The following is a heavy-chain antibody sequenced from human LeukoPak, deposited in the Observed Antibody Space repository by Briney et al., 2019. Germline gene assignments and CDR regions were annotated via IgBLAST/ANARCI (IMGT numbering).Heavy chain of an antibody. CDR2: IKQDGSEK. Sequence: GGSLRLSCAASGFTFSSYWMSWVRQAPGKGLEWVANIKQDGSEKYYVDSVKGRFTIFRDNAKNSLYLQMNSLRAEDTAVYYCARATSTMVRGVIGYILFYYFDYWGQGTLVTVSS. D-gene: IGHD3-10*01. V-gene: IGHV3-7*01. J-gene: IGHJ4*02. CDR3: ARATSTMVRGVIGYILFYYFDY. CDR1: GFTFSSYW.